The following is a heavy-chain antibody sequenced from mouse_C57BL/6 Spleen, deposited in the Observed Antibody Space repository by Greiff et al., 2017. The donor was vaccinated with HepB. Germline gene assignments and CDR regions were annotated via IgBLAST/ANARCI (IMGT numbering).Heavy chain of an antibody. V-gene: IGHV1-50*01. CDR3: ARRDWEGAWFAY. J-gene: IGHJ3*01. D-gene: IGHD4-1*01. CDR2: IDPSDSYT. Sequence: QVQLKQPGAELVKPGASVKLSCKASGYTFTSYWMQWVKQRPGQGLEWIGEIDPSDSYTNYNQKFKGKATLTVDTSSSTAYMQLSSLTSEDSAVYYCARRDWEGAWFAYWGQGTLVTVSA. CDR1: GYTFTSYW.